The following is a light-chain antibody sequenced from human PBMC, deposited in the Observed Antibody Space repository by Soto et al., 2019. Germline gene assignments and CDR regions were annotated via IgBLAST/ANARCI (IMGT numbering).Light chain of an antibody. J-gene: IGKJ3*01. CDR3: QQRSNWLWGFT. V-gene: IGKV3-11*01. Sequence: EIVLTQSPATLSLSPGERATLSCRASQSVSSYLAWYQQKPGQAPRLLIYDASNRATGIPARFSGSGSGTDFTLTISSLAPEDFAVYYCQQRSNWLWGFTFGPGTKVDIK. CDR1: QSVSSY. CDR2: DAS.